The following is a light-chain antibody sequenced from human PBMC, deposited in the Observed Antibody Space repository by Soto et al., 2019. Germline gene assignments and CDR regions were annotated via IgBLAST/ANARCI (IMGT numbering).Light chain of an antibody. CDR2: AAS. CDR3: QQYSTYPWT. J-gene: IGKJ1*01. CDR1: QSISSW. V-gene: IGKV1-5*01. Sequence: DIQMTQSPSTLSASVGDRVTITCRASQSISSWLAWYQQKPGKAPKLLIYAASNVESGVPSRFSGSGSGTEFTLAISSLQPDDFATYYCQQYSTYPWTFCQGTKVEIK.